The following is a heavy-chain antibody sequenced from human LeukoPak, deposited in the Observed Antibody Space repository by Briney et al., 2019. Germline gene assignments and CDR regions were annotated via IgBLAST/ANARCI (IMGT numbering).Heavy chain of an antibody. V-gene: IGHV4-59*08. D-gene: IGHD6-13*01. J-gene: IGHJ4*02. CDR2: IYYSGST. CDR1: GGSTSSYY. CDR3: ARHAARVFSGPYYFDY. Sequence: SETLSLTCTVSGGSTSSYYWSWIRQPPGKGLEWIGYIYYSGSTNYNPSLKSRVTISVDTSKNQFSLKLSSVTAADTAVYYCARHAARVFSGPYYFDYWGQGTLVTVSS.